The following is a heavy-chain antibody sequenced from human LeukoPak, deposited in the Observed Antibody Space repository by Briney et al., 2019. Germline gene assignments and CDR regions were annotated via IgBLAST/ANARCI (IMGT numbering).Heavy chain of an antibody. CDR2: IYYSGST. J-gene: IGHJ6*02. CDR1: GGSISSYY. CDR3: ASRPGVAGDAYYYYGMDV. D-gene: IGHD6-19*01. V-gene: IGHV4-59*06. Sequence: SETLSLTCTVPGGSISSYYWSWIRQPPEKGLEWIGYIYYSGSTYYNPSLKSRVTISVDTSKNQFSLKLSSVTAADTAVYYCASRPGVAGDAYYYYGMDVWGQGTTVTVSS.